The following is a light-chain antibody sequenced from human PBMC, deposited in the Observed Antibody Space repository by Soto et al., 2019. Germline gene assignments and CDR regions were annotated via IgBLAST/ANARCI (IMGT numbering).Light chain of an antibody. Sequence: EIVLTQSPGTLSLSPGERATLSCRASQSVRSDYLAWYHQKPGQAPRLHIYGASTRATGIPDRFTGSGSGTDFTLTISRLEPEDFAVYYCQQYGSSPRTFGQGTKVEI. J-gene: IGKJ1*01. CDR3: QQYGSSPRT. V-gene: IGKV3-20*01. CDR1: QSVRSDY. CDR2: GAS.